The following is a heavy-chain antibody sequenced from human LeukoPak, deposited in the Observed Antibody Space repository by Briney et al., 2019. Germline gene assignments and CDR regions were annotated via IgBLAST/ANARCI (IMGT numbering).Heavy chain of an antibody. Sequence: ASVTVSCTASRYTFSSSDINWVRQAAGQGFEWMGWMSPTSGNTGYAQSFQGRVTMTRDTSISTAYMELTSLRSEDTAVYYCVGGAPNWGFDFWGQGTLVIVSS. CDR1: RYTFSSSD. D-gene: IGHD7-27*01. J-gene: IGHJ4*02. V-gene: IGHV1-8*01. CDR3: VGGAPNWGFDF. CDR2: MSPTSGNT.